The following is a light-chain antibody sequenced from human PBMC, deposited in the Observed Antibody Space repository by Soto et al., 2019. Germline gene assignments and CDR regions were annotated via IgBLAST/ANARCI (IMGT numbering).Light chain of an antibody. J-gene: IGLJ3*02. CDR2: DND. CDR1: SSNIGKNY. V-gene: IGLV1-51*01. Sequence: QSVLTQPPSVSAAPGQKVIISCSGSSSNIGKNYVSWYQHLPGTAPKLLIYDNDKRPSGIPARFSGSKSGTSATLGISGLQTGDEADYYCGTWDDSLSAGVFGGGTMVTVL. CDR3: GTWDDSLSAGV.